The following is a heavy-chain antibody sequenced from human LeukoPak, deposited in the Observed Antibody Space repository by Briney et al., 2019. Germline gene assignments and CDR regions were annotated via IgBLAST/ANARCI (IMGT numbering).Heavy chain of an antibody. CDR1: GGSISNSAYY. J-gene: IGHJ5*02. CDR2: IYYSGTT. D-gene: IGHD6-13*01. V-gene: IGHV4-39*01. Sequence: PTETLSLTRTVSGGSISNSAYYWGWIRQPPGKGLEWIGSIYYSGTTYYNPSLNSRVTVSVDTSKNQFSLKVRSVTAADTAVFYCARLAAATGDVSWGQGTLVTVSS. CDR3: ARLAAATGDVS.